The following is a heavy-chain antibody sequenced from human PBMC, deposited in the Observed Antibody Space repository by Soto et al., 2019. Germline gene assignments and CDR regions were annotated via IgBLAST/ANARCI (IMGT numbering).Heavy chain of an antibody. CDR2: LSGSGSGT. J-gene: IGHJ6*02. V-gene: IGHV3-23*01. CDR1: GCRFSTYD. CDR3: VRQAKLTTVITNLGYYHGLDV. Sequence: DVQLLESGGGLVQPGGSLRLSCAASGCRFSTYDMRWVRQAPGKGREWVSVLSGSGSGTYYADAVKVRFTISRDNSKNTMYMQMNRLRAESTAVYYCVRQAKLTTVITNLGYYHGLDVWGQGTTVTVSS. D-gene: IGHD4-4*01.